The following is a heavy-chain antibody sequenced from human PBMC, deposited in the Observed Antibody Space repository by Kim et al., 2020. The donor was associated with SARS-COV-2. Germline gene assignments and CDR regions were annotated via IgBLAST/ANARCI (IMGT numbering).Heavy chain of an antibody. V-gene: IGHV4-31*03. CDR3: ARDLPNSSGWYGGAFDI. D-gene: IGHD6-19*01. CDR2: IYYSGST. CDR1: GGSISSGGYY. Sequence: SETLSLTCTVSGGSISSGGYYWSWIRQHPGKGLEWIGYIYYSGSTYYNPSLKSRVTISVDTSKNQFSLKLSSVTAADTAVYYCARDLPNSSGWYGGAFDIWGQGTMVTVSS. J-gene: IGHJ3*02.